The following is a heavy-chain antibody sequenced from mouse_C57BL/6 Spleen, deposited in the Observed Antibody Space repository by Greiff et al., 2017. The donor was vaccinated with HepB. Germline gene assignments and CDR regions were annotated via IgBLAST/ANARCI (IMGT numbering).Heavy chain of an antibody. CDR1: GFSLTSYG. D-gene: IGHD2-4*01. J-gene: IGHJ4*01. CDR3: ARHGRDDYDDYYAMDY. V-gene: IGHV2-6-1*01. CDR2: IWSDGST. Sequence: VQLQESGPGLVAPSQSLSITCTVSGFSLTSYGVHWVRQPPGKGLEWLVVIWSDGSTTYNSALKSRLSISKDNSKSQVFLKMNSLQTDDTAMYYCARHGRDDYDDYYAMDYWGQGTSVTVSS.